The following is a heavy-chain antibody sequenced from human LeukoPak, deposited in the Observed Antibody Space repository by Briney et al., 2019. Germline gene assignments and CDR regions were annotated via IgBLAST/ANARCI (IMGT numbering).Heavy chain of an antibody. V-gene: IGHV3-23*01. J-gene: IGHJ4*02. CDR3: AKGYSSGWYPFDY. CDR1: GFTFSSYA. D-gene: IGHD6-19*01. CDR2: ISASGGTT. Sequence: GGSLRLSCAASGFTFSSYAMSWVRQAPGQGLEWVSAISASGGTTYYADSVKGRFTMSRDNSKNTLYLQMNSLRAEDTAVYYCAKGYSSGWYPFDYWGQGTLVTVSS.